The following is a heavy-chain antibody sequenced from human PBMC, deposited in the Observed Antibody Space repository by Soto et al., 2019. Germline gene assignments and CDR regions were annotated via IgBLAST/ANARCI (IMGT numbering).Heavy chain of an antibody. CDR1: GVSISSSTYF. V-gene: IGHV4-39*01. CDR2: IYYSGST. J-gene: IGHJ5*02. D-gene: IGHD5-12*01. CDR3: ARHISDYEGHWFDP. Sequence: QLQLQESGPGLVQPLETLSLTCSVSGVSISSSTYFWGWIRQPPGKGLEWLGTIYYSGSTYYNPSIRSRISIPVDTSKTQTSLKLNSVTAADTALYFCARHISDYEGHWFDPWGQGTLVTVSS.